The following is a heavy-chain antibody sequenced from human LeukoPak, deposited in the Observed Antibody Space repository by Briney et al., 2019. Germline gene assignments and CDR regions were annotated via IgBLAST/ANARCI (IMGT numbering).Heavy chain of an antibody. D-gene: IGHD4-11*01. Sequence: GASVTVSCKASGYPFSNYDINWVRQATGQGLEWMGWMNPNSGNTDYAQKFQGRVTITRNTSISTAYMELSSLRSEDTAVYYCARGRATVTTHWVDPWGQGTLVTVSS. J-gene: IGHJ5*02. CDR3: ARGRATVTTHWVDP. CDR1: GYPFSNYD. V-gene: IGHV1-8*03. CDR2: MNPNSGNT.